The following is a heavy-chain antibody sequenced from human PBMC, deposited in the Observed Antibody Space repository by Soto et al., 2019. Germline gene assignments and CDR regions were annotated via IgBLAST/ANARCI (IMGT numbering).Heavy chain of an antibody. CDR1: GFTFSSYA. CDR2: ISYDGSNK. V-gene: IGHV3-30-3*01. Sequence: PGGSLRLSCAASGFTFSSYAMHWVRQAPGKGLEWVAVISYDGSNKYYADSVKGRFTISRDNSKNTLYLQMNSLRAEDTAVYYCAREGSSSVGFAFDIWGQGTMVTGSS. D-gene: IGHD6-13*01. J-gene: IGHJ3*02. CDR3: AREGSSSVGFAFDI.